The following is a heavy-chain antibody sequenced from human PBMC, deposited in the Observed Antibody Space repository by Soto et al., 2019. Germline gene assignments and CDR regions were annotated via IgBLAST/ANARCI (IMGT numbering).Heavy chain of an antibody. D-gene: IGHD2-15*01. J-gene: IGHJ3*02. CDR3: AGENVVVVAATRGAFDI. CDR1: GFTFSSYS. CDR2: ISSSSSYI. Sequence: EVQLVESGGGLVKPGGSLRLSCAASGFTFSSYSMNWVRQAPGKGLEWVSSISSSSSYIYYADSVKGRFTISRDNAKNSLYLQMNSLRAEDTAVYYCAGENVVVVAATRGAFDIWGQGTMVTVSS. V-gene: IGHV3-21*01.